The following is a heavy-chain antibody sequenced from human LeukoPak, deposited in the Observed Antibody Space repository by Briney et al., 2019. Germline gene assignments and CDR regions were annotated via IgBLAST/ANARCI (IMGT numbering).Heavy chain of an antibody. CDR2: VSWDGGST. CDR3: AKDISWSGKYYFDY. CDR1: GFTFSSYT. J-gene: IGHJ4*02. D-gene: IGHD3-3*01. V-gene: IGHV3-43D*03. Sequence: GGSLRLSCAASGFTFSSYTMNWVRQAPGKGLEWVSLVSWDGGSTYYADSVKGRFTISRDNRKNSLYLQMNSLRPEDTALYYCAKDISWSGKYYFDYWGQGTLVTVSS.